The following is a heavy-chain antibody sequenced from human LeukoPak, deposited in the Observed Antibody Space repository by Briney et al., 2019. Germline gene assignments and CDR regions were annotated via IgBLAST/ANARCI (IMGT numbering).Heavy chain of an antibody. CDR3: ARGVAPAGTVATPEFDYTYYFMDV. D-gene: IGHD6-13*01. V-gene: IGHV3-30*02. Sequence: GGSLRLSCTASGCTFSSYAMHWVRQAPGKGLEWVGIIRSDGRNKYYADSVKGRFTISRDNSKNILYLQMNSLRVEDTALYYCARGVAPAGTVATPEFDYTYYFMDVWGEGTTVTVSS. CDR1: GCTFSSYA. J-gene: IGHJ6*03. CDR2: IRSDGRNK.